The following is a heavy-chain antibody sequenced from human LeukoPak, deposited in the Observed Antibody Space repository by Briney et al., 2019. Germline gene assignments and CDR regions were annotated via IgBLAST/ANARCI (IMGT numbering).Heavy chain of an antibody. V-gene: IGHV1-69*13. CDR3: ARDIAAAGPDAFDI. CDR2: IIPIFGTA. D-gene: IGHD6-13*01. CDR1: GGTLSSYA. Sequence: SVKVSCKASGGTLSSYAISWVRQAPGQGLEWMGGIIPIFGTANYAQKFQGRVTITADESTSTAYMELSSLRSEDTAVYYCARDIAAAGPDAFDIWGQGTMVTVSS. J-gene: IGHJ3*02.